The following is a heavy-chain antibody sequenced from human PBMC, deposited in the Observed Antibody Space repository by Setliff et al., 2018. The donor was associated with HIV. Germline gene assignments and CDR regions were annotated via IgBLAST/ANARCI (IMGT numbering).Heavy chain of an antibody. V-gene: IGHV4-34*01. J-gene: IGHJ1*01. CDR3: ARGGYSYGFGRHRAYFQY. CDR1: GGSFSAYY. D-gene: IGHD5-18*01. CDR2: INHSGGT. Sequence: SETLSLTCAVYGGSFSAYYWSWIRQTPGKGLEWIGEINHSGGTNYNPSPKSRVTMSVDTSKNQFSLKLSSVTAADTAVFYCARGGYSYGFGRHRAYFQYWGQGTQGTVSS.